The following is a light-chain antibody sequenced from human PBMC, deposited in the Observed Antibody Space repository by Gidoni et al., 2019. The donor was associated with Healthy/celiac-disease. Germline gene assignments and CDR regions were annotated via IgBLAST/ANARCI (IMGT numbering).Light chain of an antibody. J-gene: IGKJ2*01. CDR1: QSVSSY. CDR3: QQRSNWPRT. V-gene: IGKV3-11*01. Sequence: EIVSTQSPATLSLSPGERDTLSCRASQSVSSYLAWYQPKPGQAPRLLIYDASNRATGIPARFSGSGSGTDFTLTISSLEPEDFAVYYCQQRSNWPRTFGQGTKLEIK. CDR2: DAS.